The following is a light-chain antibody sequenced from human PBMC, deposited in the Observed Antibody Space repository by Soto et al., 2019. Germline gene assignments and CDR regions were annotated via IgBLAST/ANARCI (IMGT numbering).Light chain of an antibody. V-gene: IGLV2-14*01. CDR2: DVS. J-gene: IGLJ1*01. CDR3: SSYTSSSTLYV. Sequence: QSVLTQPASVSGSPGQSITISCTGTSSDVGGYNYVSWYQLHPGKAPKLMIYDVSNRPSGVSSRFSGSKSGNTASLTISGLQAEDEADYYCSSYTSSSTLYVFGTWTKVTVL. CDR1: SSDVGGYNY.